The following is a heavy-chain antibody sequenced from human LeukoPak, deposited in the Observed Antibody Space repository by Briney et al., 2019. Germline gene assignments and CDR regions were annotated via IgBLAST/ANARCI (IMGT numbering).Heavy chain of an antibody. J-gene: IGHJ3*02. V-gene: IGHV3-9*01. CDR2: ISWNSGSI. CDR1: GFTFDDYA. D-gene: IGHD6-13*01. CDR3: AKVEGSSWYLGLFAFDI. Sequence: PGGSLRLSCAASGFTFDDYAMHWVRQAPGKGLEWVSGISWNSGSIGYADSVKGRFTISRDNAKNSLYLQMNSLRAEDTALYYCAKVEGSSWYLGLFAFDIWGQGTMVTVSS.